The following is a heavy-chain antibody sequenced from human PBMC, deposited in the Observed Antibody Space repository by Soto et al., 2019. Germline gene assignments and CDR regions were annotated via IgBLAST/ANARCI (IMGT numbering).Heavy chain of an antibody. CDR3: AGPIAQVCKDQSYGAGSFDN. Sequence: QVQLVESGGGVVQPGRSLRLSCAASGFTFSHYAMHWVRQAPGKGLEWVGVIWYDGSHKYYADSMKGRFTISRDNSKNTLYLQMNSLRAEDTAVYYCAGPIAQVCKDQSYGAGSFDNWGQGTLVTVSS. CDR1: GFTFSHYA. V-gene: IGHV3-33*01. CDR2: IWYDGSHK. D-gene: IGHD6-13*01. J-gene: IGHJ4*02.